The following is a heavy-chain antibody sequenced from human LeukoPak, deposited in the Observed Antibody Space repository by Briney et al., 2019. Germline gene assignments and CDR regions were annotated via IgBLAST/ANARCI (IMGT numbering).Heavy chain of an antibody. Sequence: GGSLRLSCAASGFTFSSYSMNWVRQAPGKGLEWVSYISSSSSTIYYADSVEGRFTISRDNAKNSLYLQMNSLRAEDTAVYYCARLMSYYYDSSGYYTFDYWGQGTLVTVSS. D-gene: IGHD3-22*01. CDR3: ARLMSYYYDSSGYYTFDY. CDR2: ISSSSSTI. CDR1: GFTFSSYS. V-gene: IGHV3-48*04. J-gene: IGHJ4*02.